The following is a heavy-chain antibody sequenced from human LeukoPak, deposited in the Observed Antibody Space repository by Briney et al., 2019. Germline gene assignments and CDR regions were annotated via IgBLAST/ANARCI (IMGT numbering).Heavy chain of an antibody. J-gene: IGHJ6*02. CDR1: GGTFSSYA. Sequence: GASVKVSCKASGGTFSSYAISWVRQAPGQGLEWMGRIIPILGIANYAQKFHGRVTITADKSTSTAYMELSSLRSEDTAVYYCAREVLGMTDYYYYGMDVWGQGTTVTVSS. V-gene: IGHV1-69*04. CDR2: IIPILGIA. CDR3: AREVLGMTDYYYYGMDV. D-gene: IGHD3-16*01.